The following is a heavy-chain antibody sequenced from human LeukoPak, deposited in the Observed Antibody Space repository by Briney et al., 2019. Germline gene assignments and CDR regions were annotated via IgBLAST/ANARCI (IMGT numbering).Heavy chain of an antibody. Sequence: ASVKVSCKASGYTFTGYYMHWVRQAPGQGLEWMGWINPNSGGTNYAQKFQGRVTMTRDTSISTAYMELSRLRSDDTAVYYCARALARYSSGWYKEGFDPWGQGTLVTVSS. CDR3: ARALARYSSGWYKEGFDP. CDR1: GYTFTGYY. D-gene: IGHD6-19*01. V-gene: IGHV1-2*02. J-gene: IGHJ5*02. CDR2: INPNSGGT.